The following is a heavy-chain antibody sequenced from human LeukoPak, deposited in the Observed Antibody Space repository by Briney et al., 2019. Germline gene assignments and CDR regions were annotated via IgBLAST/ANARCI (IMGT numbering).Heavy chain of an antibody. CDR3: ARGLEYSSLLASYYFDY. J-gene: IGHJ4*02. CDR2: ISSSSSYI. D-gene: IGHD6-6*01. CDR1: GFTFSSYS. V-gene: IGHV3-21*01. Sequence: PGGSLRLSCAASGFTFSSYSMNWVRQAPGKGLEWVSSISSSSSYIYYADSVKGRFTISRDNAKNSLYLQMNSLRAEDTAVYYCARGLEYSSLLASYYFDYWGQGTLVTVSS.